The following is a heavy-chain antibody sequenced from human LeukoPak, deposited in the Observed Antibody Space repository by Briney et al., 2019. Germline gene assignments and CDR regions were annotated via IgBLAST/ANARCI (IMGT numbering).Heavy chain of an antibody. CDR2: IYYGGST. D-gene: IGHD5-24*01. Sequence: PSETLSLTCTVSGGSISSYYWSWIRQPPGKGLEWIGYIYYGGSTNYNPSLKSRVTISVDTSKNQFSLKLSSVTAADTAVYYCARDGMANGFGYWGRGTLVTVSS. CDR1: GGSISSYY. CDR3: ARDGMANGFGY. V-gene: IGHV4-59*01. J-gene: IGHJ4*02.